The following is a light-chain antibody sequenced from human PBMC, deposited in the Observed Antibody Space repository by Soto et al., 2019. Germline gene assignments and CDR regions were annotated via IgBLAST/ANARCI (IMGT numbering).Light chain of an antibody. Sequence: DIQMTQSPSSLSASIGDRVTITCRAGHSISTYLNWYQQKPGKAPKLLIYAASSLRSGVPSRFSGSGSGTDFTLTINSLQPEDFATYYCQHTYSAPYTFGQGTKLEIK. CDR3: QHTYSAPYT. CDR1: HSISTY. CDR2: AAS. V-gene: IGKV1-39*01. J-gene: IGKJ2*01.